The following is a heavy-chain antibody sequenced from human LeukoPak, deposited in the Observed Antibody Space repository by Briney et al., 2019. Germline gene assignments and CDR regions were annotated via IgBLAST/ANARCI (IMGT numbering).Heavy chain of an antibody. D-gene: IGHD3-10*01. J-gene: IGHJ4*02. Sequence: GGSLRLSCAASGFTFSSYEMNWVRQAPGKGLEWVSYIGNSGSTIYYADSVKGRFTISRDNAKNSLYLQMNSLRAEDTVVYYCAREAGRVGSYFPYYFDYWGQGTLVTVSS. V-gene: IGHV3-48*03. CDR3: AREAGRVGSYFPYYFDY. CDR2: IGNSGSTI. CDR1: GFTFSSYE.